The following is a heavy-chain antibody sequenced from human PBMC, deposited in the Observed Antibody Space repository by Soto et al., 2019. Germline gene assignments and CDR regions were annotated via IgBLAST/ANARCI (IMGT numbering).Heavy chain of an antibody. CDR2: IWYDGSNK. CDR1: GFTFSSYG. V-gene: IGHV3-33*01. J-gene: IGHJ2*01. Sequence: QVQLVESGGGVVQPGRSLRLSCEASGFTFSSYGMHWVRQAPGKGLEWVAVIWYDGSNKYYADSVKGRFTISRDNSKNSPYRQMNGLRAEDTALYYCARGRDGLLWFGGSGPSWYFDLWGRGTLVTVYS. CDR3: ARGRDGLLWFGGSGPSWYFDL. D-gene: IGHD3-10*01.